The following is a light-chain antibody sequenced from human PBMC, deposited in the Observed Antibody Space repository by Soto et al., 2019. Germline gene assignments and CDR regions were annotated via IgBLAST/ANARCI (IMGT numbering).Light chain of an antibody. J-gene: IGKJ1*01. V-gene: IGKV1-5*01. CDR1: QSISYW. Sequence: DIPMTQSPSTLSASVGDRVTITCRASQSISYWLAGYQQKPGKAPNLLIYDVSNLESGVPSRFSGSASGTEFTLTISSLQPDDFATYYCQQYSSHLWTFGQGTKVESK. CDR2: DVS. CDR3: QQYSSHLWT.